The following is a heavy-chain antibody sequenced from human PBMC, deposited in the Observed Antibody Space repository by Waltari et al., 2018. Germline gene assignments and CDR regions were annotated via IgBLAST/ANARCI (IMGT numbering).Heavy chain of an antibody. CDR3: AREKSYGGAFDP. CDR1: GFTFSSYS. V-gene: IGHV3-21*01. Sequence: EVQLVESGGGLVKPGGSLRLSCAASGFTFSSYSMIWVRQAPGKGLEWVSSISSSSSYIYYADSVKGRFTISRDNAKNSLYLQMNSLRAEDTAVYYCAREKSYGGAFDPWGQGTLVTVSS. CDR2: ISSSSSYI. D-gene: IGHD4-17*01. J-gene: IGHJ5*02.